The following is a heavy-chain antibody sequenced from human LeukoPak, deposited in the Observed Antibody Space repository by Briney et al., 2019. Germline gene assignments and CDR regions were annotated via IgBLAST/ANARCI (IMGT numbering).Heavy chain of an antibody. CDR3: ARSAIDAFDI. CDR2: IYSSGTT. V-gene: IGHV4-59*08. J-gene: IGHJ3*02. D-gene: IGHD6-25*01. CDR1: RGSVSHYY. Sequence: SETLSLTCSVSRGSVSHYYWTWIRHPPGEGLEWIGYIYSSGTTNYNPSLKSRVTMSVDTSKNQFSLKLSSVTAADTAVYYCARSAIDAFDIWGQGTMVTVSS.